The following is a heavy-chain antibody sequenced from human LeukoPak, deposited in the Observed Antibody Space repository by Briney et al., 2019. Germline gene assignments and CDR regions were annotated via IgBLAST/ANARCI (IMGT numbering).Heavy chain of an antibody. V-gene: IGHV4-39*01. CDR2: TDYSGST. J-gene: IGHJ4*02. Sequence: SETLSLTCTVSGGSISGSIYYWDWIRLTPGKGLEWIGSTDYSGSTYYNPSLKSRVTIFVDTSKNQFSLQLRSVTAADTAVYYCARGDFWSGQQLDYWGQGTLLTLSS. D-gene: IGHD3-3*01. CDR1: GGSISGSIYY. CDR3: ARGDFWSGQQLDY.